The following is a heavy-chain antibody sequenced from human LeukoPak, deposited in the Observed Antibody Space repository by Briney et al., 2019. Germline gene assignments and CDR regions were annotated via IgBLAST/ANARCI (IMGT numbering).Heavy chain of an antibody. Sequence: GGSLRLSCAASGFTFSSYGMHWVRQAPGKGLEWVAYIRYDGSNKYYADSVKGRFTISRDNSKNTLYLQMNSLRVDDTATYYCAKGVGVRGIIPQTLDYWGQGTLVLVSS. D-gene: IGHD3-10*01. V-gene: IGHV3-30*02. CDR3: AKGVGVRGIIPQTLDY. CDR1: GFTFSSYG. J-gene: IGHJ4*02. CDR2: IRYDGSNK.